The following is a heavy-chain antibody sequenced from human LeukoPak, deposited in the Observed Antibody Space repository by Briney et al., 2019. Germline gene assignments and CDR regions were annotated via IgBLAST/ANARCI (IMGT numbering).Heavy chain of an antibody. CDR1: GFTFSSCE. V-gene: IGHV3-48*03. CDR3: AREGLTGAYHYYAMDV. J-gene: IGHJ6*02. CDR2: ISSSGRTI. Sequence: GGSLRLSCAASGFTFSSCEMNWVRQAPGKGLEWVSYISSSGRTISYADSVKGRFTISRDNAKNSMYLHMDSLRAEDTAVYFCAREGLTGAYHYYAMDVWGQGTTVTVSS. D-gene: IGHD7-27*01.